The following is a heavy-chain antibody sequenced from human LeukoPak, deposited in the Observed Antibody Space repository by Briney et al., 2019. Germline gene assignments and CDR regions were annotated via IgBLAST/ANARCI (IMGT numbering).Heavy chain of an antibody. CDR2: IYSCGST. Sequence: GGSLRLSCAASGFTVSSNYMSWVRQAPGKGLEWVSVIYSCGSTYYADSVKGRFTTSRDNSKNTLYLQMNSLRAEDTAVYYCARFHYDFWSGYYSSGYFDYWGQGTLVTVSS. V-gene: IGHV3-66*03. CDR3: ARFHYDFWSGYYSSGYFDY. D-gene: IGHD3-3*01. J-gene: IGHJ4*02. CDR1: GFTVSSNY.